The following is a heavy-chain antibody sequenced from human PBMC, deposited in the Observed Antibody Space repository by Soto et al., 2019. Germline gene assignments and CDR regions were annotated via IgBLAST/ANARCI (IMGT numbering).Heavy chain of an antibody. CDR3: ARVLSWASYYDFWSGYYNYYYYGMDV. J-gene: IGHJ6*02. CDR2: INAYNGNT. Sequence: ASVKVSCKASGYTFTNYGISWVRQAPGQGLEWMGWINAYNGNTKSAQKLQGRVTLTTDTSTSTAYMELRSLRSEDTAVYYCARVLSWASYYDFWSGYYNYYYYGMDVWGQGTTVTVSS. D-gene: IGHD3-3*01. CDR1: GYTFTNYG. V-gene: IGHV1-18*01.